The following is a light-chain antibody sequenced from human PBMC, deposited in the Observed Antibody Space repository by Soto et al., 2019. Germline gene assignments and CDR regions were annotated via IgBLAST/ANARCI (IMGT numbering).Light chain of an antibody. J-gene: IGKJ1*01. V-gene: IGKV3-15*01. CDR2: GAS. CDR3: QQYNNWRT. Sequence: EIVMTQSPATLSVSPGERATLSCRASQSVSSNLAWYQQKPVQAPRLLIYGASTRATGIPARFSGSGSGTEFTRIISSLQSEDFAVYYCQQYNNWRTFGQGTKVEIK. CDR1: QSVSSN.